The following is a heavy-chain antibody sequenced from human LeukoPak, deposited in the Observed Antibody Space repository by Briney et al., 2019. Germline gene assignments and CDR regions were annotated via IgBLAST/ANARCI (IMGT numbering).Heavy chain of an antibody. CDR1: GFTFSSSV. D-gene: IGHD3-10*01. V-gene: IGHV3-23*01. CDR3: TTGDYISGVPLY. J-gene: IGHJ4*02. CDR2: SSGSSGNT. Sequence: GGSLRLSCAASGFTFSSSVMRWVRQAPGKGLEWVSTSSGSSGNTYYADSVKGRFTISRDNSKNTVYLQMNSLRAEDTAVYYCTTGDYISGVPLYWGQGTLVTVSS.